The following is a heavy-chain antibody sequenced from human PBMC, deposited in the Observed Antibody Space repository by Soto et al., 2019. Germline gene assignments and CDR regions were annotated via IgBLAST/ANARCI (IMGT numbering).Heavy chain of an antibody. V-gene: IGHV3-53*01. CDR3: AREGEGAPPRFFYGMDV. D-gene: IGHD1-26*01. J-gene: IGHJ6*02. CDR1: GFTVSSNY. CDR2: IYSGGST. Sequence: GGSLRLSCAVSGFTVSSNYISWVRQAPGEGLEWVSLIYSGGSTHYADSVKGRFTISRDISKNTVYLQINSLRVEDTAVYYCAREGEGAPPRFFYGMDVWGQGTTVTVS.